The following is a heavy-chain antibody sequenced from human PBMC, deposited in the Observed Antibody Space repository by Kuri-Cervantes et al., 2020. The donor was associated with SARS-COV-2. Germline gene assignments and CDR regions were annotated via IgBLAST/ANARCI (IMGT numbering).Heavy chain of an antibody. D-gene: IGHD2-2*01. Sequence: GSLRLSCAVYGGSFSGYYWSWIRQPPGKGLEWIGEINHSGSTNYNPSLKSRVTISVDTSKNQFSLKLSSVTAADTAVYHCARGSVVPAANDYWGQGTLVTVSS. J-gene: IGHJ4*02. CDR3: ARGSVVPAANDY. CDR2: INHSGST. V-gene: IGHV4-34*01. CDR1: GGSFSGYY.